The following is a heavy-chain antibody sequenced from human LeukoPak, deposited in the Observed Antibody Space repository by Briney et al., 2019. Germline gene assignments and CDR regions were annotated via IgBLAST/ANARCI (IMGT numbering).Heavy chain of an antibody. J-gene: IGHJ3*02. CDR2: INHSGST. D-gene: IGHD3-3*01. Sequence: SETLSLTCAVYGGSFSGYSWSWIRQPPGKGLEWIGEINHSGSTNYNPSLKSRVTTSVDTSKNQFSLKLSSVTAADTAVYYCARKRHHYDFWSGYYRGNAFDIWGQGTMVTVSS. CDR3: ARKRHHYDFWSGYYRGNAFDI. CDR1: GGSFSGYS. V-gene: IGHV4-34*01.